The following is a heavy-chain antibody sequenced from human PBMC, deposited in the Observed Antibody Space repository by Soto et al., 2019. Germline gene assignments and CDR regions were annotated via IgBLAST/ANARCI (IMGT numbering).Heavy chain of an antibody. V-gene: IGHV5-51*01. CDR3: ARHIVVVTAMAGEGMDV. Sequence: PGGSLKISWNGSGYSFTIYWIGGVRQMPGKGLEWMGIIYPGDSDTRYSPSFQGQVTISADKSISTAYLQWSSLKASDTAMYYCARHIVVVTAMAGEGMDVWGQGTTVTVSS. CDR2: IYPGDSDT. CDR1: GYSFTIYW. J-gene: IGHJ6*02. D-gene: IGHD2-21*02.